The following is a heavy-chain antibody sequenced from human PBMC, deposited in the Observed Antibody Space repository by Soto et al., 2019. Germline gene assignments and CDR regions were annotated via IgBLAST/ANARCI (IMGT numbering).Heavy chain of an antibody. Sequence: QGQLVESGGGVVQPGRSLRLSCAASRFTFSSYGMHWVRQAPGKGLEWVAVISYDGDYKHYTDSVKGRFTISRDNSKNTMYLQINSLRAEDTAVYYCVKGTTVTPWRYFDLWGRGTLVTVSS. J-gene: IGHJ2*01. D-gene: IGHD4-17*01. CDR1: RFTFSSYG. V-gene: IGHV3-30*18. CDR3: VKGTTVTPWRYFDL. CDR2: ISYDGDYK.